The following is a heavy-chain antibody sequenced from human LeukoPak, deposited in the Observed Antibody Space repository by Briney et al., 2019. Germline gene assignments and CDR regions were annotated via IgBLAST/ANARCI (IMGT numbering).Heavy chain of an antibody. V-gene: IGHV3-9*01. J-gene: IGHJ4*02. Sequence: PGGSLRLSCSASGFTFDDYALPWVRQAPGKGLEWVSGISWNSYNIGYADSVKGRFTISRDNAKNSMYLQMNSLRAEDTALYYCTKGGMTTMTAFDFWGQGTLVTVSS. D-gene: IGHD4-17*01. CDR1: GFTFDDYA. CDR2: ISWNSYNI. CDR3: TKGGMTTMTAFDF.